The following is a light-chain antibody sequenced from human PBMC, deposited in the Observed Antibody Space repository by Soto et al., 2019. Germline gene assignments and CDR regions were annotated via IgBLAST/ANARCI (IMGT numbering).Light chain of an antibody. J-gene: IGLJ7*01. V-gene: IGLV1-44*01. CDR1: SSNIGSNT. CDR3: AAWDDSLTDAV. Sequence: QSVLTQPPSASGTPGQRVTISCSGSSSNIGSNTVNWYQQLPGTAPKLLIYSNNQRPSGVPDRLSGSKSGTSASLAISGLQSEDEADYYCAAWDDSLTDAVFGGGTQLTVL. CDR2: SNN.